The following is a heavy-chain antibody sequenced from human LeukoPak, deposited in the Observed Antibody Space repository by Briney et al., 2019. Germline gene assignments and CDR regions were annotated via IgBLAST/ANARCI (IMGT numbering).Heavy chain of an antibody. V-gene: IGHV3-66*01. CDR2: IYSGGSS. Sequence: GGSLRLSCAASGFTFSSYSMNWVRQAPEKGLEWVSIIYSGGSSYYADSVKGRFTISRDNSRNTLYLQMHSLRAGDTAVYYCARAVGALEAFDSWGQGTMVTVSS. CDR1: GFTFSSYS. J-gene: IGHJ3*02. CDR3: ARAVGALEAFDS. D-gene: IGHD1-26*01.